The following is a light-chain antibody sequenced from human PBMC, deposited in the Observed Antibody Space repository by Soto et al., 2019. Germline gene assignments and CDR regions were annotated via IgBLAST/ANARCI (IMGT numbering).Light chain of an antibody. Sequence: DNKMTQSPSTLSASVGDRVTITCRASQGIDDWLAWYQQKPGKAPKLLIYRASNLETGVPSRFSGSGFGTEFTLTISSLQPDDFETYYCQEYNSYFGGGTKVEIK. CDR3: QEYNSY. CDR2: RAS. CDR1: QGIDDW. V-gene: IGKV1-5*03. J-gene: IGKJ4*01.